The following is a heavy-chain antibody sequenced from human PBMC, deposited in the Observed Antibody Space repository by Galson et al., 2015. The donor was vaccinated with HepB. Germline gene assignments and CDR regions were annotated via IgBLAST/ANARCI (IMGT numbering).Heavy chain of an antibody. V-gene: IGHV3-23*01. Sequence: SLRLSCAASGFTFSSYAMSWVRQAPGKGLEWVSAISGSGGSTYYADSVKGRFTISRDNSKNTLYLQMNSLRAEDTAVYYCAKDKGRGGYLQHDAFDIWGQGTMVTVSS. CDR1: GFTFSSYA. CDR2: ISGSGGST. J-gene: IGHJ3*02. D-gene: IGHD3-22*01. CDR3: AKDKGRGGYLQHDAFDI.